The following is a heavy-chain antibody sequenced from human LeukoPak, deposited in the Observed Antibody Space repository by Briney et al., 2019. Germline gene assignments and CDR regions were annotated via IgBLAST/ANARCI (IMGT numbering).Heavy chain of an antibody. J-gene: IGHJ4*02. CDR2: ISGSGGST. CDR1: GFTFSSYA. CDR3: ARDRPAIYSGSYPDY. D-gene: IGHD1-26*01. Sequence: GGSLRLSCAASGFTFSSYAMSWVRQAPGKGLEWVSAISGSGGSTYYADSVKGRFTISRDNAKNSLYLQMNSLRAEDTAVYYCARDRPAIYSGSYPDYWGQGTLVTVSS. V-gene: IGHV3-23*01.